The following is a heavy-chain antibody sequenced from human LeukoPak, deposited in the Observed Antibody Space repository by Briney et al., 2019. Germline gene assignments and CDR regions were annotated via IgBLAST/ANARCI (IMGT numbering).Heavy chain of an antibody. V-gene: IGHV3-7*03. CDR3: ARNNGMDV. CDR1: GFTLSNHW. Sequence: GGSLRLSCAASGFTLSNHWMTWVRQVPGRGPEWVADVNRDGSETYYLDSVKGRFTISKDNAKNSLYLQMNSLRAEDAALYHCARNNGMDVWGQGTTVIVSS. J-gene: IGHJ6*02. CDR2: VNRDGSET.